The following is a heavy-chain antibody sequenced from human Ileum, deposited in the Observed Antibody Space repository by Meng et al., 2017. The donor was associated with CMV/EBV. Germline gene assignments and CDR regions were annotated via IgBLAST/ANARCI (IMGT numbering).Heavy chain of an antibody. CDR1: GFTFSNAW. Sequence: GGSLRLSCETSGFTFSNAWMIWVHQAPGKGLEWVGRIKSKSDDETTDYAAPVKGRFTISRDNSKNTLYLQMNSLRAEDTAVYYCARELYDFWSGYFNPIDYWGQGTLVTVSS. CDR2: IKSKSDDETT. V-gene: IGHV3-15*01. D-gene: IGHD3-3*01. J-gene: IGHJ4*02. CDR3: ARELYDFWSGYFNPIDY.